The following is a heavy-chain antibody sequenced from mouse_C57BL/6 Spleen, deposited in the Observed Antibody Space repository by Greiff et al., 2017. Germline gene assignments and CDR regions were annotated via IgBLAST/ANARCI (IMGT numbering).Heavy chain of an antibody. D-gene: IGHD4-1*01. Sequence: QFQLQQSGAELLRPGASVTLSCKASGYTFTDYEMHWVKQTPVHGLEWIGALDPKTGGTAYNQKFKGKAILTANKSSSTAYMELRSLTSEDSAVYYCTNWDYFDYWGQGTTLTVSS. CDR3: TNWDYFDY. V-gene: IGHV1-15*01. CDR1: GYTFTDYE. CDR2: LDPKTGGT. J-gene: IGHJ2*01.